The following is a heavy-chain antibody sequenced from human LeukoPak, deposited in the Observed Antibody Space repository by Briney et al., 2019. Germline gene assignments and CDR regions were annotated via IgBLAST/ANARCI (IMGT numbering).Heavy chain of an antibody. V-gene: IGHV4-59*08. CDR2: IYYSGST. CDR3: ARLFCGGGTCCDLFHY. Sequence: SETLSLTCTVSGGSISNYYWGWIRQPPGKGLEWIGYIYYSGSTNYNPSLRSRVTISVDTSKNRFSLKLNSVTATDTAVYYCARLFCGGGTCCDLFHYWGQGTLVTVSS. J-gene: IGHJ4*02. CDR1: GGSISNYY. D-gene: IGHD2-21*01.